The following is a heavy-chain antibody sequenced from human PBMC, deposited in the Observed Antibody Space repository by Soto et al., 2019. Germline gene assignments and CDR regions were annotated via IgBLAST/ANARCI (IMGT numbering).Heavy chain of an antibody. CDR2: INPNSGGT. CDR3: AKYSPTKVTTRYYGMVV. Sequence: ASVKVSCKASGYTFTGYYIHWVRQAPGQGLEWMGWINPNSGGTIYAQKFQGRATMTRDTSISTAYMELSRLRSDDTAVYYCAKYSPTKVTTRYYGMVVWGQGTRVTVSS. V-gene: IGHV1-2*02. CDR1: GYTFTGYY. J-gene: IGHJ6*02. D-gene: IGHD4-17*01.